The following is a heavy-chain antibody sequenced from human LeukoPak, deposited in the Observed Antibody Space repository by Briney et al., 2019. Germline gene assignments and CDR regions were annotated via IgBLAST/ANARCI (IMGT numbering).Heavy chain of an antibody. CDR1: GYTFTSYY. D-gene: IGHD3-22*01. J-gene: IGHJ4*02. CDR2: INPSGGST. V-gene: IGHV1-46*01. Sequence: ASVKVSCKASGYTFTSYYMHWVRQAPGQGLEWMGIINPSGGSTSYAQKFQGRVTMTRDTSTSTVYMELRSLRSDDTAVYYCARDKKAHYYDSSGSHDYWGQGTLVTVSS. CDR3: ARDKKAHYYDSSGSHDY.